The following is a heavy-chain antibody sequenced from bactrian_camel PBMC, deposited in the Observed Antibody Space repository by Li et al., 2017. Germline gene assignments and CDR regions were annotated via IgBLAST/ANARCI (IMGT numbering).Heavy chain of an antibody. D-gene: IGHD2*01. V-gene: IGHV3S1*01. J-gene: IGHJ4*01. CDR1: GYTGRWPC. Sequence: HVQLVESGGGSVQAGGSLRLSCVVSGYTGRWPCMSWFRQAPGKEREGVATFYTGGRSTYYADSVKGQFTISQVNAKSTLYLQIDSLRPEDTALYYCAAGWKGGSCDYRYKGQGTQVTVS. CDR2: FYTGGRST.